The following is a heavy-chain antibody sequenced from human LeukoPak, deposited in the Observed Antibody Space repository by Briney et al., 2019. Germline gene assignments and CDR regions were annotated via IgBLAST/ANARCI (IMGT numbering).Heavy chain of an antibody. CDR1: GFTFSSYS. Sequence: GALRLSCAASGFTFSSYSMNWVRQAPGKGLEWVSYISSSSSTIYYADSVKGRFTISRDNAKNSLYLQMNSLRAEDTAVYYCAKGVATDYYYYMDVWGKGTTVTVSS. D-gene: IGHD5-12*01. V-gene: IGHV3-48*01. CDR3: AKGVATDYYYYMDV. CDR2: ISSSSSTI. J-gene: IGHJ6*03.